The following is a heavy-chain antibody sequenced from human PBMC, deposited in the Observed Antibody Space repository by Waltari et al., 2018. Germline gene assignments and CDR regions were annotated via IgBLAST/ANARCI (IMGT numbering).Heavy chain of an antibody. Sequence: QVQLVQSGAEVKKPGASVKVSCKVSGYTLTDFSRHWVRQAPGKGLEWMGGFDPEDGETIYAQKFQGRVTMTEDTSTDTAYMELSSLRSEDTAVYYCATKLVGANAFDIWGQGTMVTVSS. CDR3: ATKLVGANAFDI. V-gene: IGHV1-24*01. D-gene: IGHD1-26*01. CDR2: FDPEDGET. CDR1: GYTLTDFS. J-gene: IGHJ3*02.